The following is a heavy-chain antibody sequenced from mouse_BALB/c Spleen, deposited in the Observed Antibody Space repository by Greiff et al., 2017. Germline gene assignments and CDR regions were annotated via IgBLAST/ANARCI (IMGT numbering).Heavy chain of an antibody. D-gene: IGHD3-2*01. CDR3: ARREGTARSYYAMDY. V-gene: IGHV2-2*02. CDR2: IWSGGST. CDR1: GFSLTSYG. Sequence: VKLLESGPGLVQPSQSLSITCTVSGFSLTSYGVHWVRQSPGKGLEWLGVIWSGGSTDYNAAFISRLSISKDNSKSQVFFKMNSLQANDTAIYYCARREGTARSYYAMDYWGQGTSVTVSS. J-gene: IGHJ4*01.